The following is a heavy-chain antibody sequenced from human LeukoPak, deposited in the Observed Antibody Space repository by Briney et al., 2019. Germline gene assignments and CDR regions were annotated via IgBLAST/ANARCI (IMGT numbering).Heavy chain of an antibody. V-gene: IGHV1-46*01. D-gene: IGHD3-22*01. CDR1: GYTFTSYY. CDR2: INPSGGST. Sequence: ASVKVSCKASGYTFTSYYMYWVRQAPGQGLEWMGIINPSGGSTSYAQKFQGRVTMTRDMSTSTVYMELSSLRSEDTAVYYCARDYYDSSGYHWFDPWGQGTLVTVSS. CDR3: ARDYYDSSGYHWFDP. J-gene: IGHJ5*02.